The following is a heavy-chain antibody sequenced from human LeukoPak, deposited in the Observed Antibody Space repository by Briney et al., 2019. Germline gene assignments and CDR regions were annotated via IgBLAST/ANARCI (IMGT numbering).Heavy chain of an antibody. CDR2: FDPEDGET. J-gene: IGHJ4*02. V-gene: IGHV1-24*01. CDR3: ATEATYYYDSSGYYYFDY. D-gene: IGHD3-22*01. Sequence: ASVKVSCKVPGYTLTELSMHWVRQAPGKGLEWMGGFDPEDGETIYARKFQGRVTMTEDTSTDTAYMELSSLRSEDTAVYYCATEATYYYDSSGYYYFDYWGQGTLVTVSS. CDR1: GYTLTELS.